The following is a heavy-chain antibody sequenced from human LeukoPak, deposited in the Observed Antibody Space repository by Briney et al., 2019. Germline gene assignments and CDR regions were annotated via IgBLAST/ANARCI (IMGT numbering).Heavy chain of an antibody. J-gene: IGHJ6*02. Sequence: KPSETLSLTCTVSGGSISSYYWSWIRQPPGKGLEWIGYIYYSGSTNYNPSLKSRVTISVDTSKNQFSLKLSSVTAADTAVYYCARRYYDILTGSYYYYGMDVWGQGTTVTVSS. V-gene: IGHV4-59*01. D-gene: IGHD3-9*01. CDR1: GGSISSYY. CDR3: ARRYYDILTGSYYYYGMDV. CDR2: IYYSGST.